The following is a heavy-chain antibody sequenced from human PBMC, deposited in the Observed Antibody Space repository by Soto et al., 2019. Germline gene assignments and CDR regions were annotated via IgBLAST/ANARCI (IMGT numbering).Heavy chain of an antibody. V-gene: IGHV1-18*01. CDR3: ERDRLRGYDSSGFYS. D-gene: IGHD3-22*01. CDR2: ISGYNGNR. Sequence: ASVKVSCKASGYTFTNYGFSWVRQAPGQGLEWMGWISGYNGNRNYAERFQDRVTMTTDTSTSTAYLEPRSLKYDDTAIYYCERDRLRGYDSSGFYSWGQGTMVTVSS. J-gene: IGHJ4*02. CDR1: GYTFTNYG.